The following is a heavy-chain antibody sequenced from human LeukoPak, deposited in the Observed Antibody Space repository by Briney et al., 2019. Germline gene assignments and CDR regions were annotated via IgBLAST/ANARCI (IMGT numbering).Heavy chain of an antibody. D-gene: IGHD3-10*01. V-gene: IGHV6-1*01. Sequence: SQTLSLTCAISGGSVSSNSAAWNWIRQSPLRGLEWLGRTYYRSKWYNDYAVSVKSRITINPDTSKNQFSLQLNSVTPEDTAVYYCAREGVATWFGESPALDYWGQGTLVTVSS. CDR1: GGSVSSNSAA. CDR3: AREGVATWFGESPALDY. CDR2: TYYRSKWYN. J-gene: IGHJ4*02.